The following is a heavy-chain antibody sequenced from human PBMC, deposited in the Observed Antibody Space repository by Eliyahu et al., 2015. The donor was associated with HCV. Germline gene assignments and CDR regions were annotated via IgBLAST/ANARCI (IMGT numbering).Heavy chain of an antibody. CDR2: ISGSGGSX. CDR1: GFTFSSSX. CDR3: ATGPEDSSSWYGGFYYYYYGMDV. D-gene: IGHD6-13*01. Sequence: EVQLLESGGGLVQPGGSLXLSCAASGFTFSSSXLCWVRQAPGKGLGWVSAISGSGGSXYYADSVKGRFTISRDNSKNTLYLQMNSLRAEDTAVYYCATGPEDSSSWYGGFYYYYYGMDVWGKGTTVTVSS. V-gene: IGHV3-23*01. J-gene: IGHJ6*04.